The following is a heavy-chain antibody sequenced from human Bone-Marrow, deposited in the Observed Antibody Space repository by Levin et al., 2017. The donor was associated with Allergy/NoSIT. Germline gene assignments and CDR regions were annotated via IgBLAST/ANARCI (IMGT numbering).Heavy chain of an antibody. D-gene: IGHD3-10*01. CDR2: IYYSGST. Sequence: PSETLSLTCTVSGDSISSSNYYWGWIRQPPGEGLEWIGSIYYSGSTYYNPSLKSRVTISVDTSKNQFSLKLSSVTAADTAVYYCARDHFDTMVRGVISTYWGQGTLVTISS. V-gene: IGHV4-39*07. CDR3: ARDHFDTMVRGVISTY. CDR1: GDSISSSNYY. J-gene: IGHJ4*02.